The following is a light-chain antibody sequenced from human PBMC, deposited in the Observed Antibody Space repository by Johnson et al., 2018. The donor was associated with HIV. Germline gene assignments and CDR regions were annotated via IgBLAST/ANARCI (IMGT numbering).Light chain of an antibody. CDR1: SSNIGNNY. V-gene: IGLV1-51*01. CDR2: DNN. CDR3: GTLDTSLSVYV. J-gene: IGLJ1*01. Sequence: QSMLTQPPSVSAAPGQMVSISCSGSSSNIGNNYVSWYQQFPGTAPKLLIYDNNKRPSGIPDRFSGSKSGTSVTLAITGLQTGDEADYYCGTLDTSLSVYVFGTGTKGTVL.